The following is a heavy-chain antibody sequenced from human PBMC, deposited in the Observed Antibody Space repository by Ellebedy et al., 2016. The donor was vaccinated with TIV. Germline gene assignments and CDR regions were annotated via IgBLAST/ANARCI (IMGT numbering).Heavy chain of an antibody. CDR2: ISDSGGST. V-gene: IGHV3-23*01. J-gene: IGHJ4*02. CDR3: AKDLFGGSYIFDY. CDR1: GFTFSSYA. D-gene: IGHD1-26*01. Sequence: GESLKISCAASGFTFSSYAMSWVRQAPGKGLEWVSAISDSGGSTYYADSVKGRFTISRDNSKNTLYLQMNSLRAEDTAVYYCAKDLFGGSYIFDYWGQGTLVTVSS.